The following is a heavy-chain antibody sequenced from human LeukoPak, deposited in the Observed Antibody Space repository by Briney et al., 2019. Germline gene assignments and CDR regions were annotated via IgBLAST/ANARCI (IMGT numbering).Heavy chain of an antibody. CDR3: ARHLNYYLDY. Sequence: GGSLRLSCAASGFTFSSYAMHWVRQAPGKGLEWVAVISYDGSNKYYADSVKGRFTISRDNYKNTLYLQMNSLRAEDTAVYYCARHLNYYLDYWGQGTLVTVSS. V-gene: IGHV3-30-3*01. CDR1: GFTFSSYA. D-gene: IGHD3-10*01. J-gene: IGHJ4*02. CDR2: ISYDGSNK.